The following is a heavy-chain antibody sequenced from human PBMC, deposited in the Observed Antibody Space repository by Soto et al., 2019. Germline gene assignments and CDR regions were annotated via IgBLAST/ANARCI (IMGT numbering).Heavy chain of an antibody. CDR3: GRLPPSRVRAPFAY. CDR2: ISYDGSNK. Sequence: QVQLVESGGGVVQPGRSLRLSCAASGFTFSSYAMHWVRQAPGKGLEWVAVISYDGSNKYYADSVKGRFTISRDNSKNPLYLKITTWRARHRALFYLGRLPPSRVRAPFAYGAQEPLV. CDR1: GFTFSSYA. J-gene: IGHJ4*02. V-gene: IGHV3-30-3*01.